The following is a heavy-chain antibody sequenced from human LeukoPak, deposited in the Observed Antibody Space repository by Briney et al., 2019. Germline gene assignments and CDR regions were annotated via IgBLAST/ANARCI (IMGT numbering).Heavy chain of an antibody. CDR3: VRYCNSISCHYYNAMDV. J-gene: IGHJ6*01. CDR2: IYYSGST. V-gene: IGHV4-31*03. CDR1: GDSISSGGSY. D-gene: IGHD2/OR15-2a*01. Sequence: PSETLSLTCTVSGDSISSGGSYWSWIRQHPGKGLEWIGYIYYSGSTYYNPSLKSRASISVDTSKNQFSLKLSSATAADTAVYYRVRYCNSISCHYYNAMDVWGQGTTVTVSS.